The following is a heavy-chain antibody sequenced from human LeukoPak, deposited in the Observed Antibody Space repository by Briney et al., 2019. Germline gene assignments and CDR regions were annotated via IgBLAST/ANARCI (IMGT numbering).Heavy chain of an antibody. D-gene: IGHD5-18*01. CDR1: GGSTSTYY. J-gene: IGHJ4*02. V-gene: IGHV4-59*08. CDR2: IYYSGST. CDR3: ARHGVVDTSRKYYFDY. Sequence: SETLSLTCSVSGGSTSTYYWSWIRQPPGKGLESIGYIYYSGSTSYNPSLKSRVTISVDTSKNQFSLELSSVTAADTAVYYCARHGVVDTSRKYYFDYWGQGTLVTVSS.